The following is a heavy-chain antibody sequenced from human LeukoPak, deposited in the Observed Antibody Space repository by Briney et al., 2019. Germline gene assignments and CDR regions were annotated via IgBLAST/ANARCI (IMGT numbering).Heavy chain of an antibody. CDR2: ILLCSGIT. D-gene: IGHD4-11*01. Sequence: SGRVSCTPSRFTFTTSTIQSGRQAAGHRLGGRGGILLCSGITECAHKFKERVTITRDMSTSTAYMELSSLTAEDTAVYYCATDNDYSVQQWLPRGAYWGQGTLVTVSS. J-gene: IGHJ4*02. V-gene: IGHV1-58*02. CDR3: ATDNDYSVQQWLPRGAY. CDR1: RFTFTTST.